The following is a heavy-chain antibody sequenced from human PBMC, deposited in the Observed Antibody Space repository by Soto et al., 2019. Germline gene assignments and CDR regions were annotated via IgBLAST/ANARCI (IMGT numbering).Heavy chain of an antibody. V-gene: IGHV4-30-4*01. Sequence: QVQLQESGPRLVKSSQTLYLTCTVSGGSINSGDYYWSWIRQSPGKGLEWVGYMYYSGITDYNASLKSQIIMSMDTSKNQFSRKLNSVTAADTAVYFCARWSGVGVAGMDVWGQGTTVTVSS. D-gene: IGHD3-10*01. CDR3: ARWSGVGVAGMDV. CDR1: GGSINSGDYY. CDR2: MYYSGIT. J-gene: IGHJ6*02.